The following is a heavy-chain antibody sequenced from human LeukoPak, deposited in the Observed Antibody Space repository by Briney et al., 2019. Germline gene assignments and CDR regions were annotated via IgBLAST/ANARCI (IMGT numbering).Heavy chain of an antibody. CDR2: IYYSGST. V-gene: IGHV4-39*02. D-gene: IGHD3-16*01. CDR3: ARSGGLRLGERCYFDY. CDR1: SGSISNSRYF. Sequence: SETLSLTCTVSSGSISNSRYFWGWIRQPPGKGLEWIGSIYYSGSTYYNPSLKSRVTISVDTSKNHFSLKPSSVTAADTAVYYCARSGGLRLGERCYFDYWGQGTLVTVSS. J-gene: IGHJ4*02.